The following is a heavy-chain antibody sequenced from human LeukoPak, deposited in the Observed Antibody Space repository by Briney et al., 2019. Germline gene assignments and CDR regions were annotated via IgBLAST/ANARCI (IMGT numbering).Heavy chain of an antibody. CDR2: IYHSGTT. V-gene: IGHV4-4*02. CDR3: AIKPPSGWFGTGWLDP. D-gene: IGHD3-10*01. Sequence: SGTLSLTCSVSGGSISNNNWWSWVRQSPGKGLEWIGNIYHSGTTHYNPSLKSRATISVDKSKNQFSLKLNSVTAADTAVYYCAIKPPSGWFGTGWLDPWGQGTLVTVSS. CDR1: GGSISNNNW. J-gene: IGHJ5*02.